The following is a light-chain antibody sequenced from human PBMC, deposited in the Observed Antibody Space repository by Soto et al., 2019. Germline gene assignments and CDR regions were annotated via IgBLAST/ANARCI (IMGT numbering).Light chain of an antibody. CDR3: QQAKNYPLA. V-gene: IGKV1-12*01. J-gene: IGKJ4*01. Sequence: DIQMPQSPSSVSASVGDRVTITCRASPGISTWLAWYQQKPGKVPELLIYDASTLQSGVPSRFSGSGSGTDFTLTISSLQPEDSASYFCQQAKNYPLAFGGGTKVEI. CDR1: PGISTW. CDR2: DAS.